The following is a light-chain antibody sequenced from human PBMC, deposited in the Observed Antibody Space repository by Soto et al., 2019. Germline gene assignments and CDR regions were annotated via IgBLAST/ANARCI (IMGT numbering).Light chain of an antibody. Sequence: QSALTQPASVSGSPGQSVTISCTGASSDVGGNDYVSWYQQHPGKAPKLILYEVNNRPSGVSNHFSGSKSGNTASLIISGLQDDDEADYYCSSYSTTSTLVFGSGTKLTVL. CDR3: SSYSTTSTLV. V-gene: IGLV2-14*01. J-gene: IGLJ1*01. CDR1: SSDVGGNDY. CDR2: EVN.